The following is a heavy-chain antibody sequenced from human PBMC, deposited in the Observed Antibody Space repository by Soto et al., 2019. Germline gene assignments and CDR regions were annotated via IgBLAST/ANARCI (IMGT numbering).Heavy chain of an antibody. CDR2: IYSSGDRK. V-gene: IGHV3-23*01. J-gene: IGHJ4*02. D-gene: IGHD2-15*01. CDR3: AKRRGAGGHFDY. CDR1: GFTFSSYA. Sequence: EEQLLESGGGLVQPGGSLRLSCAASGFTFSSYAMSWVRQAPGKGLEWVSSIYSSGDRKYFADSVKGRFTISRDNSKNTLSLQMNSLTAEDTAVYFCAKRRGAGGHFDYWGQGALVTVSS.